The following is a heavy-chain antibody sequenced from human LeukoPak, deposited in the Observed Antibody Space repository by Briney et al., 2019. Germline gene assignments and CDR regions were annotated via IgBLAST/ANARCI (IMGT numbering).Heavy chain of an antibody. CDR1: GFTFSSYA. J-gene: IGHJ4*02. CDR3: VRDQDEDPGTTTFHR. D-gene: IGHD1-1*01. V-gene: IGHV3-48*03. Sequence: PGGSLRLSCAASGFTFSSYAMSWVRQAPGKGLEWISYISNSGSTIYYADSVKGRFTISRDNAKNSLYLQMNSLRAGDTAIYSCVRDQDEDPGTTTFHRWGQGTLVTVSS. CDR2: ISNSGSTI.